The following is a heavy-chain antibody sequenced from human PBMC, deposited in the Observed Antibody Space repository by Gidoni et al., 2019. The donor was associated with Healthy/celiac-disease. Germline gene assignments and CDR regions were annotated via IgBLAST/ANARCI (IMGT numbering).Heavy chain of an antibody. CDR1: RFTFSRYA. CDR3: AKDLHYCGGDCYHSDAFDI. J-gene: IGHJ3*02. Sequence: EVQLLESGGGLVQPGGSLRPSCAASRFTFSRYALSWFRHAPGKGLDCVSAISVSGGSTYYADSVKCRFPLSRDNSKNTLYLQMNSLRAEDTAVYYCAKDLHYCGGDCYHSDAFDIWGQGTMVTVSS. CDR2: ISVSGGST. D-gene: IGHD2-21*02. V-gene: IGHV3-23*01.